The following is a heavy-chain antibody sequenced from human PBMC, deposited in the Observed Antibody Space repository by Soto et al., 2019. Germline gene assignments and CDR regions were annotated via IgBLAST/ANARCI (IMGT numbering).Heavy chain of an antibody. CDR2: IYYSGST. J-gene: IGHJ5*02. CDR3: ARHPRGYPPDGLMWFDR. D-gene: IGHD5-12*01. V-gene: IGHV4-39*01. CDR1: GGSISSSSYY. Sequence: QLQLQESGPGLVKPSETLSLTCTVSGGSISSSSYYWGWIRQPPGKGLEWIGSIYYSGSTYYNPSLKSRVTISVDTSKDQFSLTLSSVTAADTAVYYCARHPRGYPPDGLMWFDRWGQGTLVTVCS.